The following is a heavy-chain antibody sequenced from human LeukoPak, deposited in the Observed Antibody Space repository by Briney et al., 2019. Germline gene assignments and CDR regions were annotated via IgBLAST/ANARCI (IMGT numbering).Heavy chain of an antibody. CDR1: GFTFNNYA. V-gene: IGHV3-23*01. J-gene: IGHJ4*02. CDR3: AMEWGGTYSSDWYYFDY. Sequence: GGSLRLSCAASGFTFNNYAMTWVRQAPGKGPEWVSAISGSGGTTYYADSVKGRFTISRDNSKNTLYLQMNSLRAEDTALYFCAMEWGGTYSSDWYYFDYWGQGALVTVSS. D-gene: IGHD6-19*01. CDR2: ISGSGGTT.